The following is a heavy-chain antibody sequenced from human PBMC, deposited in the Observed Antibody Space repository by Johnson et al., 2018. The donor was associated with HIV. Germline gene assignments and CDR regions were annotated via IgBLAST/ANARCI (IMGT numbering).Heavy chain of an antibody. D-gene: IGHD2-2*01. Sequence: VQLVESGGGLVQPGRSLRLSCAASGFTFDDYAMHWVRQAPGKGLEWVSGISWYSGSIGYAESVKGRCTMSSANAKNSLYLQMNSLRAEDMALYYCAKDIGPHYCSSTSCYGGDAFDIWGQGTMVTVSS. CDR3: AKDIGPHYCSSTSCYGGDAFDI. V-gene: IGHV3-9*03. CDR2: ISWYSGSI. J-gene: IGHJ3*02. CDR1: GFTFDDYA.